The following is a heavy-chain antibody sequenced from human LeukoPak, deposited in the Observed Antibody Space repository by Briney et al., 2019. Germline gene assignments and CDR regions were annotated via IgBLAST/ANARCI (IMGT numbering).Heavy chain of an antibody. J-gene: IGHJ4*02. CDR3: ARDQRPIFGVVTVPGIDY. D-gene: IGHD3-3*01. CDR2: IYHSGST. CDR1: GGSISSGGYY. V-gene: IGHV4-30-2*01. Sequence: PSQTLSLTCTVSGGSISSGGYYWSWIRQPPGKGLEWIGYIYHSGSTYYNPSLKSRVTISVDRSKNQFSLKLSSVTAADTAVYYCARDQRPIFGVVTVPGIDYWGQGTLVTVSS.